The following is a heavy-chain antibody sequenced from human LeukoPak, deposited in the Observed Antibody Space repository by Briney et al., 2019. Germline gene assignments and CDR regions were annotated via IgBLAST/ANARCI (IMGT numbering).Heavy chain of an antibody. Sequence: GGSLRLSCAASGFTFRSYWMHWVRQAPGKGLVWVSRINSDGSSTSYADSVQGRFTISRDNAKNTLFLQMNNLRAEDTAVCYCTRPFSGYNYGSFDYWGQGTLVTVSS. CDR1: GFTFRSYW. CDR2: INSDGSST. V-gene: IGHV3-74*01. J-gene: IGHJ4*02. CDR3: TRPFSGYNYGSFDY. D-gene: IGHD5-18*01.